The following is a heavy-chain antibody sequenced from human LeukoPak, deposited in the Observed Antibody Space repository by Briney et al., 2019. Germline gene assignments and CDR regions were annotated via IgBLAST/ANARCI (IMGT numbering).Heavy chain of an antibody. CDR2: IIIDGSAT. CDR1: GFSIRNHW. V-gene: IGHV3-74*01. D-gene: IGHD3-10*01. J-gene: IGHJ4*02. CDR3: ARDYNFDY. Sequence: GGSLRLSCAASGFSIRNHWMHWVRQAPGKGLVWVSRIIIDGSATNYADSVKGRFTISGDDAKNTVYLQMNNLRAEDTAVYYCARDYNFDYWGQGTLVTVSS.